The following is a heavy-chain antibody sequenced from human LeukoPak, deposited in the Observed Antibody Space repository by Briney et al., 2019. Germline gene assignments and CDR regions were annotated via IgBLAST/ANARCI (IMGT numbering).Heavy chain of an antibody. CDR1: GGSITNYY. Sequence: PSETLSLTCTVSGGSITNYYWTWVRQPAGRGLEWVGRIYTEGGDILNPSVTSRSSISINTPKKQFSLKLTSVSAATTAVYFCARGCGGLSLSGGLDPWGQGILVTVSS. CDR3: ARGCGGLSLSGGLDP. V-gene: IGHV4-4*07. D-gene: IGHD2-21*01. J-gene: IGHJ5*02. CDR2: IYTEGGD.